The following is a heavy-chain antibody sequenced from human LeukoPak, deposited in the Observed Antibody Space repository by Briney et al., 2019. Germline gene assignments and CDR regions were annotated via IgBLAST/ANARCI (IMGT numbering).Heavy chain of an antibody. CDR2: IKQCGSET. Sequence: GGSLRLSCAVSGVTFSTYYMSWVRQAPGTGLEWVGEIKQCGSETDYVGSVKGRLTLRRDNANQLLFLQMNNLRAEDTAVYYCARNVARRDDPWGQRILVTVSS. V-gene: IGHV3-7*01. CDR1: GVTFSTYY. CDR3: ARNVARRDDP. D-gene: IGHD3-10*02. J-gene: IGHJ5*02.